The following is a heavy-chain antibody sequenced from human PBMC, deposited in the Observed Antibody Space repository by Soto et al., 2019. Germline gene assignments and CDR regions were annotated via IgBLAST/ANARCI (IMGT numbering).Heavy chain of an antibody. CDR1: GLTFSNYA. J-gene: IGHJ5*01. CDR3: PRGGVYGRISHPGWLDT. CDR2: NNIRSKYI. Sequence: GGALRLSCAASGLTFSNYAMNWVRQAPGKGGEGVAFNNIRSKYIAEADSLNGRFNVSSDNAKHSLHLEVDSLRAENTAVYYWPRGGVYGRISHPGWLDTWGQETLVTV. D-gene: IGHD4-17*01. V-gene: IGHV3-21*01.